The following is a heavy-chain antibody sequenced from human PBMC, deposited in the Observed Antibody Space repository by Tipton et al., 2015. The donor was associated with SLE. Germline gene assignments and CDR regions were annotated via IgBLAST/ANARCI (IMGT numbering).Heavy chain of an antibody. V-gene: IGHV4-34*01. D-gene: IGHD2-8*02. CDR2: INHSGSS. Sequence: TLSLTCAVYGGSFSGYYWSWIRQPPGKGLEWIGEINHSGSSNYNPPLKSRLTISVDTSKKQFSLKLSSVTAADTAVYYCARRGTVLVGLSNGMDVWGQGTTVTVSS. CDR1: GGSFSGYY. J-gene: IGHJ6*02. CDR3: ARRGTVLVGLSNGMDV.